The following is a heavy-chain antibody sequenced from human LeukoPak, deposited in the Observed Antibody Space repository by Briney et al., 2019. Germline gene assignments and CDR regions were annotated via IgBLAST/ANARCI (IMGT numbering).Heavy chain of an antibody. Sequence: PSETLSLTCTVSGGSISSYYWSWIRQPPGKGLEWIGYIYYSGSTNYNPSLKSRVTISVDTSKNQFSLKLSSVTAADTAVYYCAREPRVVVHYGMDVWGQGTTVTVSS. CDR1: GGSISSYY. CDR3: AREPRVVVHYGMDV. CDR2: IYYSGST. D-gene: IGHD2-21*01. J-gene: IGHJ6*02. V-gene: IGHV4-59*12.